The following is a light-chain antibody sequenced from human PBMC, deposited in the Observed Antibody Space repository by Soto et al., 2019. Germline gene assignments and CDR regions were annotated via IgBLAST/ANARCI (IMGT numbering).Light chain of an antibody. CDR3: SSYAGSYRV. J-gene: IGLJ1*01. Sequence: QSVLTQPASVSGSPGQSITISCTGTSSDVGGYNYVSWYQQHPGKAPKLMIYEVSNRPSGVSNRFSGSKSGNTASLTISGLQAEDEADYYCSSYAGSYRVFGTGTKVTVL. CDR1: SSDVGGYNY. CDR2: EVS. V-gene: IGLV2-14*01.